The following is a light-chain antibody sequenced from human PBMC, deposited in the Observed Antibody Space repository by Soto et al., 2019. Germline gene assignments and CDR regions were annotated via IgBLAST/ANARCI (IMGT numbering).Light chain of an antibody. J-gene: IGKJ2*01. Sequence: DIQMTQSPSSLSASVGDRVTITCQASQTISTYLNWYQQKPGKAPKLLIYAASTLQSGVPSRFSRSGSGTDFTLTINSLQPEDFATYYCQQSHGIPYNFGQGTKLESK. CDR3: QQSHGIPYN. CDR1: QTISTY. V-gene: IGKV1-39*01. CDR2: AAS.